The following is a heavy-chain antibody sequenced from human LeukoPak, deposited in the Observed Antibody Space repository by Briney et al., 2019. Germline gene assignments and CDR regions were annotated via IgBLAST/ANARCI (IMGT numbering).Heavy chain of an antibody. J-gene: IGHJ4*02. CDR1: GFTFSSYE. V-gene: IGHV3-48*03. CDR2: IRSSASNI. CDR3: ARVQALVVPATLPGDY. Sequence: PGGPLRLSCAASGFTFSSYEMNWVRQAPGKGLEWVSYIRSSASNIYYAASVKGRFTISRDNAKNSLYLQMNSLRAEDTAVYYCARVQALVVPATLPGDYWGQGTLVTVSS. D-gene: IGHD2-2*01.